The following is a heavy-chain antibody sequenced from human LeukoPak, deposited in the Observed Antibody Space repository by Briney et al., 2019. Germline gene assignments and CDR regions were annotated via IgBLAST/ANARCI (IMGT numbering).Heavy chain of an antibody. D-gene: IGHD6-13*01. CDR1: GGSISSSSYY. Sequence: SETLSLTCTVSGGSISSSSYYWGWIRQPPGKGLERIGSIYYSGSTYYNPSLKSRVTISVDTSKNQFSLKLSSVTAADTAVYYCARGGYSSSWYGVYYYYMDVWGKGTTVTVSS. J-gene: IGHJ6*03. CDR3: ARGGYSSSWYGVYYYYMDV. V-gene: IGHV4-39*01. CDR2: IYYSGST.